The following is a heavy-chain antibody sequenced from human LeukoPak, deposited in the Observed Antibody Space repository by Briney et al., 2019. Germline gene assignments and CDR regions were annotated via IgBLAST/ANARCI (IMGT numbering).Heavy chain of an antibody. CDR3: AKGGFGAAAPPDY. D-gene: IGHD6-13*01. Sequence: GGSLRLSCAASGFTFSSYAMHWVRQAPGKGLEWVAVISYDGSNKYYADSVKGRFTISRDNSKNTLYLQMNSLRAEDTALYYCAKGGFGAAAPPDYWGQGTLVTVSS. CDR1: GFTFSSYA. V-gene: IGHV3-30-3*01. J-gene: IGHJ4*02. CDR2: ISYDGSNK.